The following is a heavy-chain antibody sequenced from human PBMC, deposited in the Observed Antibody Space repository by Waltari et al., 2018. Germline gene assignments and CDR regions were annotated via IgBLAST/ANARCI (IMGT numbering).Heavy chain of an antibody. CDR2: ISWNSGSI. J-gene: IGHJ4*02. CDR3: ARRASRTYYFDY. CDR1: GFTFDDYA. V-gene: IGHV3-9*01. Sequence: EVQLVESGGGLVQPGRSLRLSCAASGFTFDDYAMHWVRQAPGKGLEWVSGISWNSGSIGYADSVKGRFTISRDNAKNSLYLQMNSLRAEDTALYYCARRASRTYYFDYWGQGTLVTVSS.